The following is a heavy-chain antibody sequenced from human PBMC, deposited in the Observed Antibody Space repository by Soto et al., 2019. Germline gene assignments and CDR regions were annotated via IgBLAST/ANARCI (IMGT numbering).Heavy chain of an antibody. CDR1: GGSISSYY. D-gene: IGHD2-15*01. J-gene: IGHJ6*03. V-gene: IGHV4-59*01. Sequence: LSETLSLTCTVSGGSISSYYWSWIRQPPGKGLEWIGYIYYSGSTNYNPSLKSRVTISVDTSKNQFSLKLSSVTAADTAVYYCARLSGGYCSGGSCYYYYYMDVWGKGTTVTVSS. CDR2: IYYSGST. CDR3: ARLSGGYCSGGSCYYYYYMDV.